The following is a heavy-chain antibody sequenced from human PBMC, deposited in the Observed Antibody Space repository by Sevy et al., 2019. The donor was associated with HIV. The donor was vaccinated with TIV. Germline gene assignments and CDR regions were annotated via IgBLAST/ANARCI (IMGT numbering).Heavy chain of an antibody. Sequence: KQSQTLSLTCAVHGGSFSGYYWNWIRQPPGKGLEWIGEINHSGSTNYNPSLKSRVTISVDTSKNQFSLKLSSVTAADTAVYYCARSPPIVVVPGAPSWFDHWGQGTLVTVSS. CDR3: ARSPPIVVVPGAPSWFDH. CDR2: INHSGST. CDR1: GGSFSGYY. V-gene: IGHV4-34*01. D-gene: IGHD2-2*01. J-gene: IGHJ5*02.